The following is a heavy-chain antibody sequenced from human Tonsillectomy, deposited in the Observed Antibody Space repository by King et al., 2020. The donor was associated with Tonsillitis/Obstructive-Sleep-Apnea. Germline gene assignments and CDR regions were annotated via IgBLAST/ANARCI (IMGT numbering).Heavy chain of an antibody. D-gene: IGHD5-24*01. CDR3: AEDVERWLTVAFDY. J-gene: IGHJ4*02. CDR2: ISWNRGNI. CDR1: GFTFDDYA. Sequence: VQLVESGGGLVQPGRSLRLSCAASGFTFDDYAMHWVRQVPGKGLEWVSGISWNRGNIGYADSVKGRFSISRDNAKKSLYLQMNSLRAEDTALYYCAEDVERWLTVAFDYWGQGTLVTVSS. V-gene: IGHV3-9*01.